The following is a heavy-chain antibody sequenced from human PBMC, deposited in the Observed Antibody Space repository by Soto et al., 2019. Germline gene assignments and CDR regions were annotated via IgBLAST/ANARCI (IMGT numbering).Heavy chain of an antibody. Sequence: QVQLVESGGGVVQPGRSLRLSCAASGFTFSSYAMHWVRQAPGKGLEWVAVISYDGSNKYYADSVKGRFTISRDNSKTTLYLQMNSLRAEDTAVYYCARLRRDYGDYNRMDVWGQGTTVTVSS. CDR1: GFTFSSYA. J-gene: IGHJ6*02. D-gene: IGHD4-17*01. V-gene: IGHV3-30-3*01. CDR2: ISYDGSNK. CDR3: ARLRRDYGDYNRMDV.